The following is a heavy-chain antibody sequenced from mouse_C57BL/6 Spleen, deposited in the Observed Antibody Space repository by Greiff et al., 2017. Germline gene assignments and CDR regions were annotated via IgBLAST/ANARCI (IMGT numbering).Heavy chain of an antibody. J-gene: IGHJ1*03. CDR2: IYPGDGDT. CDR1: GYAFSSSW. V-gene: IGHV1-82*01. Sequence: LLESGPELVKPGASVKISCKASGYAFSSSWMNWVKQRPGKGLEWIGRIYPGDGDTNYNGKLKGKATLTADKSSSTAYMQLSSLTSEDSAVYFCARQALYYGSLYWYFDVWGTGTTVTVSS. D-gene: IGHD1-1*01. CDR3: ARQALYYGSLYWYFDV.